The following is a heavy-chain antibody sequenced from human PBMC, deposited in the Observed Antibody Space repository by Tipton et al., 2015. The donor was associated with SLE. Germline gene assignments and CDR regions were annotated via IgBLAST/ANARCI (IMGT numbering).Heavy chain of an antibody. V-gene: IGHV4-39*07. J-gene: IGHJ6*04. Sequence: TLSLTCTVSGGSISSSSYYWGWIRQPPGKGLEWIGSIYYSGSTYYNPSLKSRVTISVDTSKNQFSLKLSSVTAAVTAVYYCASVLGDVWGKGTTVTVSS. CDR2: IYYSGST. CDR1: GGSISSSSYY. CDR3: ASVLGDV.